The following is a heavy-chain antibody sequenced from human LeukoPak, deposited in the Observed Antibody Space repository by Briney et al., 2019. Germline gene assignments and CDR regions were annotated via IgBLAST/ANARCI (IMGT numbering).Heavy chain of an antibody. V-gene: IGHV1-2*02. CDR1: GYTFTGYY. D-gene: IGHD5-18*01. Sequence: EASVKVSCKASGYTFTGYYMHWVRQAPGQGLEWMGWINPNSGGTNYAQKFQGRVTMTRDTSISTAYMELSRLRSDDTAVYYCARVGIQLWSRGYYFDYWGQGTLVTVSS. J-gene: IGHJ4*02. CDR2: INPNSGGT. CDR3: ARVGIQLWSRGYYFDY.